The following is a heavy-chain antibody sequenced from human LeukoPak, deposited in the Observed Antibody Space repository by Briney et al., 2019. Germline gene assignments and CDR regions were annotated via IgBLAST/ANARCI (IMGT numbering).Heavy chain of an antibody. D-gene: IGHD3-9*01. Sequence: SETLSLTCTVSGDSISTSGYYWGWIRQPPGKGLEWIGHIHYSGSTNYNPSLKSRVTISVDTSKNQFSLKLSSVTAADTAVYYCARHSHDVLIGYYPNFDYWGQGTLVTVSS. J-gene: IGHJ4*02. CDR2: IHYSGST. CDR3: ARHSHDVLIGYYPNFDY. V-gene: IGHV4-61*05. CDR1: GDSISTSGYY.